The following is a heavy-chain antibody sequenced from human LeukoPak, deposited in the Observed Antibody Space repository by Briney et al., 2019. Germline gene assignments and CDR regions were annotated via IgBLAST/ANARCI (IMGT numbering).Heavy chain of an antibody. Sequence: GGSLRLSCAASGFTFSSYGMHWVRQAPGKGLEWVAVISYDGSNKYYADSVKGRFTISRDNSKNTLYLQMNSLRAEDTAVYYCAKDKARWLQLDLDYWGQGTLVTVSS. D-gene: IGHD5-24*01. CDR3: AKDKARWLQLDLDY. J-gene: IGHJ4*02. CDR2: ISYDGSNK. CDR1: GFTFSSYG. V-gene: IGHV3-30*18.